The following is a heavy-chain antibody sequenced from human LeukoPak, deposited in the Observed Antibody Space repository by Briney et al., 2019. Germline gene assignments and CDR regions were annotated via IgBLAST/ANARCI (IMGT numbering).Heavy chain of an antibody. J-gene: IGHJ6*02. Sequence: SETLSLTCSVSGGSIGSYYWNWIRQPPGKGLEWIGCIHYSGCISYNPSLESRVTISADTSKDQFSLKMSSVTAADTALYYCARWQGDSSNWGRTRGYGMDVWGQGITVIVSS. CDR3: ARWQGDSSNWGRTRGYGMDV. CDR1: GGSIGSYY. CDR2: IHYSGCI. V-gene: IGHV4-59*01. D-gene: IGHD6-13*01.